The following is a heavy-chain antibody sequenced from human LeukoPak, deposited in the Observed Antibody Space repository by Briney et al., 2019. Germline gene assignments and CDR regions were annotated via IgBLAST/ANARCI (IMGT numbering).Heavy chain of an antibody. J-gene: IGHJ5*02. Sequence: ATVKISCKVSGYTFTDYYMHWVQQAPGKGLEWMGLVHPEDGETIYAEKLQGRVTISADTSTDTPYMELSSLRSEDTAVYYCATALVVPAAMGNNWFDPWGQGTLVTVSS. CDR3: ATALVVPAAMGNNWFDP. CDR2: VHPEDGET. D-gene: IGHD2-2*01. CDR1: GYTFTDYY. V-gene: IGHV1-69-2*01.